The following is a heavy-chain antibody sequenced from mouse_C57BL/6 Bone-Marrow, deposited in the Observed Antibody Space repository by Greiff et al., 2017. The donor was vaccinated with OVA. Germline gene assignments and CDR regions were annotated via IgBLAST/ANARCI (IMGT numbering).Heavy chain of an antibody. CDR1: GFTFSDYG. J-gene: IGHJ3*01. V-gene: IGHV5-17*01. CDR3: ARSYDYDVSWFAY. CDR2: ISSGSSTI. D-gene: IGHD2-4*01. Sequence: EVQGVESGGGLVKPGGSLKLSCAASGFTFSDYGMHWVRQAPEKGLEWVAYISSGSSTIYYADTVKGRFTISRDNAKNTLFLQMTSLRSEDTAMYYCARSYDYDVSWFAYWGQGTLVTVSA.